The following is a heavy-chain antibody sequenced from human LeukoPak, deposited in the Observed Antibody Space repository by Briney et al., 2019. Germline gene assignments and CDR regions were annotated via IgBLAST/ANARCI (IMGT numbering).Heavy chain of an antibody. CDR2: IYSSGTT. Sequence: SETLSLTCTVSGGSISSYYWTWIRQPPGKGLEWIGYIYSSGTTNYNPSLKSRVTISVDTSKNQFSLRLTSVTAADTAVYYCARDGPVGPWGQGTLVTVSS. CDR3: ARDGPVGP. J-gene: IGHJ4*02. D-gene: IGHD3-16*01. V-gene: IGHV4-59*01. CDR1: GGSISSYY.